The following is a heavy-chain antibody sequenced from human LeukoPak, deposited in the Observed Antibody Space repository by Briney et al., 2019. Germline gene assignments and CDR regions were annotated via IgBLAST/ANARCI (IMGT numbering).Heavy chain of an antibody. V-gene: IGHV3-30*18. Sequence: PGRSLRLSCAASGFTFSSYGMHWVRQAPGKGLEWVAVISYDGSNKYYADSVKGRFTISRDNSKNTLYLQMSSLRAEDTAVYYCAKGFSYYYDSGYDPDSYWGQGTLVTVSS. CDR1: GFTFSSYG. CDR3: AKGFSYYYDSGYDPDSY. CDR2: ISYDGSNK. J-gene: IGHJ4*02. D-gene: IGHD3-22*01.